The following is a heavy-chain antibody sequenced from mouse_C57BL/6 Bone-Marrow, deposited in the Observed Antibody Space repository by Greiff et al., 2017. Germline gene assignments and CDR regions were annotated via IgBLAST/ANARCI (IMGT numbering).Heavy chain of an antibody. V-gene: IGHV1-55*01. J-gene: IGHJ2*01. CDR1: GYTFTSYW. CDR2: ISPGSGST. Sequence: QVQLQQPGAELVKPGASVKMSCKASGYTFTSYWITWVKQRPGQGLEWIGDISPGSGSTNYNEKFKSKATLTVDTSSSTAYMQLSSLTSEASAVYYCARGIYDGYYGYWCQGTTLTVSS. D-gene: IGHD2-3*01. CDR3: ARGIYDGYYGY.